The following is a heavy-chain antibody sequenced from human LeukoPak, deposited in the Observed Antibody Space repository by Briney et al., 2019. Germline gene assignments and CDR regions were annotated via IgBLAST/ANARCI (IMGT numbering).Heavy chain of an antibody. D-gene: IGHD5-24*01. V-gene: IGHV4-34*01. CDR3: ARGRGRWLLGDAFDI. CDR2: INHSGST. Sequence: SETLSLTCAVYGGSFSGYYWSWIRQPPGKGLEWIGEINHSGSTNYNPSLKSRVTISVDTSKNQFSLKLSSVTAADTAVYYCARGRGRWLLGDAFDIWGQGTMVTVSS. J-gene: IGHJ3*02. CDR1: GGSFSGYY.